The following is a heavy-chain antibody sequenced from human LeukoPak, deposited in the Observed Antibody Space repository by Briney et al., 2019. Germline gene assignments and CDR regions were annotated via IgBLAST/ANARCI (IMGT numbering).Heavy chain of an antibody. Sequence: PRGSLRLSCAASGFTFSGYGMHWVRQAPGQGLEWVAGIWYDRSNKYYAESVKGRFTISRDNSKNTLYLQMNSLRAEDTAVYYCARGIAVAGTDYWGQGTLVTVSS. CDR2: IWYDRSNK. J-gene: IGHJ4*02. V-gene: IGHV3-33*01. CDR3: ARGIAVAGTDY. CDR1: GFTFSGYG. D-gene: IGHD6-19*01.